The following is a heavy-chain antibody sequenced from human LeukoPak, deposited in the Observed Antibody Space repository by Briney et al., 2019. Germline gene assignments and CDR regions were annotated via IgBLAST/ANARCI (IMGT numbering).Heavy chain of an antibody. CDR2: ISSSSSYI. CDR3: ARAGAAAGREAFDI. CDR1: GFTFRSYS. D-gene: IGHD6-13*01. V-gene: IGHV3-21*04. J-gene: IGHJ3*02. Sequence: GGSLRLSCAASGFTFRSYSMNWVRQAPGKGLEWVSSISSSSSYIYYADSVKGRFTISRDNAKNSLYLQMNSLRSEDTAVYYCARAGAAAGREAFDIWGQGTMVTVSS.